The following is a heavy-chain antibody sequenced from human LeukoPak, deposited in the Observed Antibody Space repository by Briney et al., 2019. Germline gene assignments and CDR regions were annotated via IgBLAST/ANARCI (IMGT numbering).Heavy chain of an antibody. D-gene: IGHD3-10*01. CDR3: ARAHYYGSGRKTYDWFDP. CDR2: IYYSGST. J-gene: IGHJ5*02. CDR1: GGSISSYY. Sequence: SETLSLTCTVSGGSISSYYWSWIRQPPGKGLEWIGYIYYSGSTNYNPSLKSRVTISVDTSKNQFSLKLSSVTAADTAVYYCARAHYYGSGRKTYDWFDPWGQGTLVTVSS. V-gene: IGHV4-59*01.